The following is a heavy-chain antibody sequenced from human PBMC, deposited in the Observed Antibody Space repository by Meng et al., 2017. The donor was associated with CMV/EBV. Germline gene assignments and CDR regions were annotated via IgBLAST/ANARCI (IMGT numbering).Heavy chain of an antibody. CDR3: AKSQAYYYGSGSDHFDY. CDR2: ISWNSGSI. D-gene: IGHD3-10*01. J-gene: IGHJ4*02. Sequence: GGSLRLSCAASGFTFDDYAMHWVRQAPGKGLEWVSGISWNSGSIGYADSVKGRITISRDNAKNSLYLQMNSLRAEDTALYYCAKSQAYYYGSGSDHFDYWGQGTLVTVSS. V-gene: IGHV3-9*01. CDR1: GFTFDDYA.